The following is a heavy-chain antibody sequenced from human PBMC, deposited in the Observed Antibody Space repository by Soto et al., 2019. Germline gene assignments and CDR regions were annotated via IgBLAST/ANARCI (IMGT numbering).Heavy chain of an antibody. CDR1: GFTFSNYA. Sequence: QVQLVESGGGVVQPGRSLRLSCAASGFTFSNYAMYWVRQAPGKGLEWVAVISYDGNNKYYADSVKGRFTISRDNSKKPLCLQMNSLRAGETAVYYCARAGCDGGTCYTLVGLRYGMDVWGQGTTVTVSS. CDR2: ISYDGNNK. J-gene: IGHJ6*02. D-gene: IGHD2-15*01. V-gene: IGHV3-30-3*01. CDR3: ARAGCDGGTCYTLVGLRYGMDV.